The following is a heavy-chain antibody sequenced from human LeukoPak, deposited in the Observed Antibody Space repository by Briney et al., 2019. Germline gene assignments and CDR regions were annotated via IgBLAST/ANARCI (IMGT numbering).Heavy chain of an antibody. Sequence: PGGSLRLSCAASGFTVSSSHMSWVRQALGKGLEWVSVMFSGGTPYYADSVKGRFTISRDNSKNTLFLQMSSLRAEDTAVYYCTRGISSGSAFDIWGQGTMVTVSS. CDR3: TRGISSGSAFDI. J-gene: IGHJ3*02. CDR1: GFTVSSSH. CDR2: MFSGGTP. V-gene: IGHV3-53*01. D-gene: IGHD6-19*01.